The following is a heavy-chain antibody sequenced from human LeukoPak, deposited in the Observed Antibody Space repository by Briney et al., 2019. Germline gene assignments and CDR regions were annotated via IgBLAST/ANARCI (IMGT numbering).Heavy chain of an antibody. CDR3: ARHYDISTGYKCFDR. CDR1: GGSISSYF. D-gene: IGHD3-9*01. CDR2: ISDSGSP. V-gene: IGHV4-59*08. Sequence: SETLSLTCAVSGGSISSYFWNWIRQPPGKGLEWIGHISDSGSPNYNPSLKSRVTISVDTSKNQFSLKLSSVTAADTAVYYCARHYDISTGYKCFDRWGQGTLVTVSS. J-gene: IGHJ5*02.